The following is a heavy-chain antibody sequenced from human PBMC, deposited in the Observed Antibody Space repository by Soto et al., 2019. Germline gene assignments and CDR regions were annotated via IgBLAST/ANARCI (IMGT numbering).Heavy chain of an antibody. Sequence: QVQLVQSGAEVKKPGSSVKVSCKASGGTFSSYAISWVRQAPGQGLEWMGGIIPIFGTANYAQKFQGRVTITADESTSTAYMELSSLRSEDTAVDYCARRYPNRGYSYGHIPEDYYGMDVWGQGTTVTAAS. CDR3: ARRYPNRGYSYGHIPEDYYGMDV. D-gene: IGHD5-18*01. CDR2: IIPIFGTA. J-gene: IGHJ6*02. V-gene: IGHV1-69*01. CDR1: GGTFSSYA.